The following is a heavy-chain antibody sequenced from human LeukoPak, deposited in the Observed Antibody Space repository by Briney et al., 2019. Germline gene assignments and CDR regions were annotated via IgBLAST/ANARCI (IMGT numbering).Heavy chain of an antibody. CDR2: IYTSGST. CDR3: VYGSGSYRAMRGAFDI. Sequence: SETLSLTCTVSGGSISSGSYYWSWIRQPAGKGLEWIGRIYTSGSTNYNPSLKSRVTISVDTSKNQFSLKLSSVTAADTAVYYCVYGSGSYRAMRGAFDIWGQGTMVTVSS. D-gene: IGHD3-10*01. CDR1: GGSISSGSYY. J-gene: IGHJ3*02. V-gene: IGHV4-61*02.